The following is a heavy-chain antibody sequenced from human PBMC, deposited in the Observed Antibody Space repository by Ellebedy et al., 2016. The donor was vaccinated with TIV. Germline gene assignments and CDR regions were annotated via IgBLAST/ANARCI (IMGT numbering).Heavy chain of an antibody. CDR3: ARRGSYGDYAVQINNWFDS. CDR2: IRDDSEK. V-gene: IGHV3-7*01. CDR1: GCSFRSYW. J-gene: IGHJ5*01. D-gene: IGHD4-17*01. Sequence: GESLKISCAASGCSFRSYWMSWVRQVPGKGLEWVANIRDDSEKYYVDSVKGRFTISRDNSKNSLYLQMHSLRVEDTAVYYCARRGSYGDYAVQINNWFDSWGQGTLVTVSS.